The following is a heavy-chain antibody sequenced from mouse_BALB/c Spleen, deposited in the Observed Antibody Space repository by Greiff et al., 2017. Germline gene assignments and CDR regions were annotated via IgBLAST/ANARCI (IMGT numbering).Heavy chain of an antibody. CDR3: ARSRGNHAYAMDY. J-gene: IGHJ4*01. V-gene: IGHV14-1*02. CDR2: IDPENGNT. CDR1: GFNIKDYY. Sequence: EVKLVESGAELVRPGALVKLSCKASGFNIKDYYMHWVKQRPEQGLEWIGWIDPENGNTIYDPKFQGKASITADTSSNTAYLQLSSLTSEDTAVYYCARSRGNHAYAMDYWGQGTSVTVSS. D-gene: IGHD2-1*01.